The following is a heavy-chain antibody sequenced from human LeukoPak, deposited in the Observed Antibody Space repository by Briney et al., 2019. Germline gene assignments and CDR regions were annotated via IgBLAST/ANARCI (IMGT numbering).Heavy chain of an antibody. CDR2: ISSSSSTI. J-gene: IGHJ3*02. Sequence: GGSLRLSCAASGFTFSSYSMNWVRQAPGKGLEWVSYISSSSSTIYYADSVKGRFTISRDNAKNSLYLQMNSLRAEDTAVYYCASSTVTAHVRDAFDIWGQGTMVTVFS. V-gene: IGHV3-48*01. CDR3: ASSTVTAHVRDAFDI. D-gene: IGHD4-17*01. CDR1: GFTFSSYS.